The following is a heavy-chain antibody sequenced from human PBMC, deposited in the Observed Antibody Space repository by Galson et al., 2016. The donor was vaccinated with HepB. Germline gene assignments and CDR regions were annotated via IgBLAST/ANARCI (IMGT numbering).Heavy chain of an antibody. CDR3: ARDPGRIAAAGHFDS. D-gene: IGHD6-13*01. CDR1: GFIVSSHY. Sequence: SLRLSCAGSGFIVSSHYMNWVRQPPGKGLEWVAIIYSGGATYYADSVKGRFTISRDNPKNTLYLQMNSLRAEDTAVYYCARDPGRIAAAGHFDSWGQGTLVIVSS. CDR2: IYSGGAT. J-gene: IGHJ5*01. V-gene: IGHV3-53*01.